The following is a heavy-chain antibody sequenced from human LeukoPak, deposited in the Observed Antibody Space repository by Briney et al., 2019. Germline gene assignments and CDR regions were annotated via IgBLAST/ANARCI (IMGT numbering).Heavy chain of an antibody. Sequence: PGGSLRLSCAVSGFTFSSYAMNWVRQAPGKGLEWVSGISGSGAGTYYADSVKGRFTISRDNSKNTLYLQMSSLRAEDTAVYYCAKMVREFYTISYYFDYWGQGTLVTVSS. CDR3: AKMVREFYTISYYFDY. J-gene: IGHJ4*02. CDR2: ISGSGAGT. V-gene: IGHV3-23*01. D-gene: IGHD2-8*01. CDR1: GFTFSSYA.